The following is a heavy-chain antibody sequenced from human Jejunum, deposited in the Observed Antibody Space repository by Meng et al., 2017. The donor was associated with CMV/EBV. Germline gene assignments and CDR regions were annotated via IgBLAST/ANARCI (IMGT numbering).Heavy chain of an antibody. CDR3: ARESGSYYWFDP. CDR1: AGPISGYY. V-gene: IGHV4-4*07. J-gene: IGHJ5*02. D-gene: IGHD1-26*01. CDR2: IYTSEST. Sequence: QVLLQESGPGLVKSSETLSLTCFVSAGPISGYYWSWIRQPAGKGLEWIGRIYTSESTHYNPSLKSRLTMSVDLAKNQISLKLSSVTAADTAVYYCARESGSYYWFDPWGQGTWSPSPQ.